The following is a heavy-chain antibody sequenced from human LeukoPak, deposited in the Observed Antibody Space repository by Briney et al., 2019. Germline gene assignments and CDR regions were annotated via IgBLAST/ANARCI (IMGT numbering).Heavy chain of an antibody. CDR3: ARVDSGYELSGYFDY. J-gene: IGHJ4*02. V-gene: IGHV1-69*13. Sequence: GASVKVSCKASGGTFSSYAISWVRQAPGQGLEWMGGIIPIFGTANYAQKFQGRVTITADESTSTAYMELSSLRSGDTAVYYCARVDSGYELSGYFDYWGQGTLVTVSS. CDR1: GGTFSSYA. CDR2: IIPIFGTA. D-gene: IGHD5-12*01.